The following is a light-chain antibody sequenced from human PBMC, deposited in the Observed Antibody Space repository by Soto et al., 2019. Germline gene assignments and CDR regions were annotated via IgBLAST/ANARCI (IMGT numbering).Light chain of an antibody. V-gene: IGLV2-23*01. CDR3: CSYAGSSTYV. CDR2: EAT. CDR1: SSDVGSYNH. J-gene: IGLJ1*01. Sequence: QSALAQPASVSGSPGQSITISCTGTSSDVGSYNHVSWYQQHPGKVPKLMIYEATQRPSGVSDRFSGSKSGNTASLTISGLQAEDEADYYCCSYAGSSTYVFGTGTKVTVL.